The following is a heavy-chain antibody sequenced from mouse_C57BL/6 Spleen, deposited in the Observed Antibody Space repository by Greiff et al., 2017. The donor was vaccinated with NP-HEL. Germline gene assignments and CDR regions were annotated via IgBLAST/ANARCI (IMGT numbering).Heavy chain of an antibody. V-gene: IGHV7-3*01. J-gene: IGHJ2*01. CDR2: IRHKANGYKT. CDR3: ARDILRSYYFDY. D-gene: IGHD1-1*01. CDR1: GFTFTAYY. Sequence: EVQRVESGGGLVQPGGSLSLSCAASGFTFTAYYMSWVRQPPGKALEWLGFIRHKANGYKTEYSASVTGRFTISRDNSQTILYLQMKALRAEDSATYYCARDILRSYYFDYWGQGTTLTVSS.